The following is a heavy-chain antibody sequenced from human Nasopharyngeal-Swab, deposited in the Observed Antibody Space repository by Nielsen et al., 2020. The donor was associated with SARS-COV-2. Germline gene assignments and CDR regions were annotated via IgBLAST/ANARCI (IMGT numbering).Heavy chain of an antibody. V-gene: IGHV3-33*01. CDR2: IWYDGSNK. D-gene: IGHD4-23*01. CDR1: GFTFSSYG. CDR3: ARALLRWPDY. J-gene: IGHJ4*02. Sequence: GESLKISCAASGFTFSSYGLHWVRQAPGKGLGWVAVIWYDGSNKYYADSVKGRFTISRDNSKNTLYLQMNSLRAEDTAVYYCARALLRWPDYWGQGTLVTVSS.